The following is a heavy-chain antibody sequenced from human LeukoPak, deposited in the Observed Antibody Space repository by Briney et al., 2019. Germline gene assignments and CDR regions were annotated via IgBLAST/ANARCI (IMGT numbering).Heavy chain of an antibody. CDR1: GGSFSGYY. CDR2: INHSGST. D-gene: IGHD3-9*01. CDR3: ARVFRLYYDILTGYYDY. Sequence: PSETLSLTCAVYGGSFSGYYWSWIRQPPGKGLEWIGEINHSGSTNYNPSLKSRVTISVDTSKNQFSLKLSSVTAADTAVYYCARVFRLYYDILTGYYDYRGQGTLVTVSS. J-gene: IGHJ4*02. V-gene: IGHV4-34*01.